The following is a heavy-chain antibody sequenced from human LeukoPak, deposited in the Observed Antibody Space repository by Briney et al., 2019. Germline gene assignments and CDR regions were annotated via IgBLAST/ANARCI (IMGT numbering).Heavy chain of an antibody. J-gene: IGHJ6*03. CDR3: ARAGEMYSSSWVGYYYYMDV. CDR2: INPSGGST. V-gene: IGHV1-46*01. D-gene: IGHD6-6*01. Sequence: ASVTVSCKASGYTFTSYYMHWVRQAPGQGLEWMGIINPSGGSTSYAQEFQGRVTMTRDMSTSTVYMELSSLRSEDTAVYYCARAGEMYSSSWVGYYYYMDVWGKGTTVTVSS. CDR1: GYTFTSYY.